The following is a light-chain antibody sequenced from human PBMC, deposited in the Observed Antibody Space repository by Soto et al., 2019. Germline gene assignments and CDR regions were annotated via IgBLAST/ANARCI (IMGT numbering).Light chain of an antibody. V-gene: IGKV1-39*01. CDR2: VAT. CDR1: QTIGTY. J-gene: IGKJ3*01. CDR3: QQSYTSPYS. Sequence: DIQMTQSPSSLSASVCDRVTITCLASQTIGTYFNWYQQTPGNAPKLLIYVATSLKGGFTTRLSARGSGTGSNLTISSLQPKDFATYNCQQSYTSPYSFGPGTKVDIK.